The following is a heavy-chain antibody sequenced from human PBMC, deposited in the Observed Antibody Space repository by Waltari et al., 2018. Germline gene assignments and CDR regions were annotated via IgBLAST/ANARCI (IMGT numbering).Heavy chain of an antibody. CDR3: TRGVNYNDA. V-gene: IGHV7-4-1*02. D-gene: IGHD3-10*01. Sequence: QVQLVQSGSELKKFGASVKVSCKASGYTLNRYTINWVRQAPGQGLEWMGWVNTNTGNPTYAQGFTGRFVFSLDTSLSTAYLEITSLRPEDSAVYFCTRGVNYNDAWG. CDR1: GYTLNRYT. J-gene: IGHJ5*01. CDR2: VNTNTGNP.